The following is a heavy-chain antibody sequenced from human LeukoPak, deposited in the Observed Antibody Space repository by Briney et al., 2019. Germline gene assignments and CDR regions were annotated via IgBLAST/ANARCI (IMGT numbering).Heavy chain of an antibody. CDR2: INHSGST. D-gene: IGHD6-19*01. Sequence: PSETLSLTCAVYGGSFSGYYWSWIRQPPGKGLEWIGEINHSGSTNYNPSLKSRVTISVDTSKNQFSLKLSSVTAADTAVYYCARGLQWLVKYYFDYWGQGTLVTVSS. CDR1: GGSFSGYY. J-gene: IGHJ4*02. CDR3: ARGLQWLVKYYFDY. V-gene: IGHV4-34*01.